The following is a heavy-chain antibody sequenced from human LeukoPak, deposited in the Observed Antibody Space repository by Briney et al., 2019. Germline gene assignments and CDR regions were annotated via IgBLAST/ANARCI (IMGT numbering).Heavy chain of an antibody. J-gene: IGHJ5*02. D-gene: IGHD3-9*01. CDR3: AGILTGYHNWFDP. CDR1: GFTFSDYW. V-gene: IGHV3-74*01. CDR2: INSDGSRT. Sequence: GGSLRLSCTASGFTFSDYWMHWVRQAPGKGLVWVSRINSDGSRTNYADCVKGRFTISRDNAKNTVFLQMNSLRAEDAAVYYCAGILTGYHNWFDPWGQGTLVTVSS.